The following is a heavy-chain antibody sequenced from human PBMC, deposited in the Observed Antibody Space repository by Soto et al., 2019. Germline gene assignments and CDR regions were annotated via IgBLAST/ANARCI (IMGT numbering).Heavy chain of an antibody. Sequence: FGPTLVNPTQTLTLTCTFSGFSLSTSGMCVSWIRQPPGKALEWLALIDWDDDKYYSTSLKTRLTISKDTSKNQVVLTMTNMDPVDTATYYCARNRITGTTSYGMDVWGQGTTVTVSS. V-gene: IGHV2-70*01. CDR3: ARNRITGTTSYGMDV. CDR1: GFSLSTSGMC. J-gene: IGHJ6*02. D-gene: IGHD1-20*01. CDR2: IDWDDDK.